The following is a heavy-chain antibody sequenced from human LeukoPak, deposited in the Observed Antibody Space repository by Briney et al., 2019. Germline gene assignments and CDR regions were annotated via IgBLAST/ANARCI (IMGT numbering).Heavy chain of an antibody. CDR1: GFTFSSYA. Sequence: SGGSLRLSCAAAGFTFSSYAMSWVRQAPGKGVEWGSAISGSGGSTYYSDSVKARFTISRDNSKNTLYLQMTSLKSEDTAVYYCTPGSNFGVVTHAEDYWGQGTLVTVSS. J-gene: IGHJ4*02. CDR3: TPGSNFGVVTHAEDY. CDR2: ISGSGGST. V-gene: IGHV3-23*01. D-gene: IGHD3-3*01.